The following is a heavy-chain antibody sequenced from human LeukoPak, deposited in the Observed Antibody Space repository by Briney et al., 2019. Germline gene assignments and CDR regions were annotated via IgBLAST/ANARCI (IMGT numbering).Heavy chain of an antibody. D-gene: IGHD3-16*01. CDR1: GLTFSSHW. Sequence: PGGSLRLSCAAPGLTFSSHWMHWVRQAPGKGLVWVSRITNDGSSTTYADSVKGRFTISRDNAKNMLYLQVNSLRAEDTAVYYCARGLSGNNWFDPWGQGTLVTVSS. J-gene: IGHJ5*02. CDR2: ITNDGSST. CDR3: ARGLSGNNWFDP. V-gene: IGHV3-74*01.